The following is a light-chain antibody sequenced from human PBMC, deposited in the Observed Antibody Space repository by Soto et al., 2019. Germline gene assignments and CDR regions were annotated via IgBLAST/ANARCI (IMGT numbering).Light chain of an antibody. J-gene: IGLJ7*01. V-gene: IGLV1-44*01. Sequence: QAVVTQPPSASGTPGQRVTISCSGSSSNIGSNTVNWYQQLPGTAPKLLIYSNNQRPSGVPDRFSGSKSGTSASLAIRGLQSEDEADYYCAAWDDSLNGAVFGGGTQLTVL. CDR3: AAWDDSLNGAV. CDR2: SNN. CDR1: SSNIGSNT.